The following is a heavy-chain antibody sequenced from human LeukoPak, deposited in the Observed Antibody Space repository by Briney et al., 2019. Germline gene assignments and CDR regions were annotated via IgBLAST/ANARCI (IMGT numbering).Heavy chain of an antibody. CDR1: GFTFSSYW. Sequence: GGSLRLSCAASGFTFSSYWMHWVRHAPGKGLVWVSRIKSDGSSTNYADFVKGRFTISRDNAKNTLYLQMNSLRAEDTAVYYCARGFDAFDIWGQGTMVTVSS. CDR3: ARGFDAFDI. J-gene: IGHJ3*02. D-gene: IGHD3-10*01. V-gene: IGHV3-74*01. CDR2: IKSDGSST.